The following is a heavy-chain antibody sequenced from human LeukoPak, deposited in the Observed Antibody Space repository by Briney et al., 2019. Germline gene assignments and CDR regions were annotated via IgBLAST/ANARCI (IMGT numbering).Heavy chain of an antibody. D-gene: IGHD2-8*01. CDR1: GGTFSSYA. V-gene: IGHV1-69*06. CDR2: IIPIFGTA. CDR3: AREVLYYYYMDV. J-gene: IGHJ6*03. Sequence: GASVKVSCKASGGTFSSYAISWVRQAPGQGLEWMGGIIPIFGTANYAQKFQGRVTITADKSTSTAYMELSSLRSEDTAVYYCAREVLYYYYMDVWGKGTTVTVSS.